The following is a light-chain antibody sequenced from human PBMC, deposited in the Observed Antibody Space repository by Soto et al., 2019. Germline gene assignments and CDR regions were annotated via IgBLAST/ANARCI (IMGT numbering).Light chain of an antibody. J-gene: IGKJ1*01. V-gene: IGKV3-20*01. CDR1: QSVSSNY. CDR2: GAS. CDR3: QQYNTFWT. Sequence: EIVLTQSPGTLSLSPGDRATLSCRASQSVSSNYLAWYQQKPGQAPRLLIYGASSRATGIPDRFGGSGSGTDFTLTIIRLEPEDFAVYYCQQYNTFWTFGQGTKVEIK.